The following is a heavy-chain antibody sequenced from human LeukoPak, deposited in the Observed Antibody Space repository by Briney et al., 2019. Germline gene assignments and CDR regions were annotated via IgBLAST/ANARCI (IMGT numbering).Heavy chain of an antibody. D-gene: IGHD6-19*01. CDR3: ARVDEKTPVAGTPLQYYYYYMDV. CDR2: IYYSGST. V-gene: IGHV4-39*07. Sequence: PSETLSLTCTVSGGSISSSSYYWGWIRQPPGKGLEWIGSIYYSGSTYYNPSLKSRVTISVDTSKNQFSLKLSSVTAADTAVYYCARVDEKTPVAGTPLQYYYYYMDVWGKGTTVTVSS. J-gene: IGHJ6*03. CDR1: GGSISSSSYY.